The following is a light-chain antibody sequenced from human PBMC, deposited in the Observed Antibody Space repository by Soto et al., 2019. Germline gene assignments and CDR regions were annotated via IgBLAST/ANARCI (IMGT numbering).Light chain of an antibody. CDR3: QQYGSSLALT. V-gene: IGKV3-20*01. Sequence: EIVLTQSPGTLSLSPGERATLSCRASQSVSSSYLAWYQQKPGQAPRVLIYGASSRATGIPDRFSGSGSGTDFTLTISRLEPEDFAVYYWQQYGSSLALTFGGGTKVEIK. J-gene: IGKJ4*01. CDR2: GAS. CDR1: QSVSSSY.